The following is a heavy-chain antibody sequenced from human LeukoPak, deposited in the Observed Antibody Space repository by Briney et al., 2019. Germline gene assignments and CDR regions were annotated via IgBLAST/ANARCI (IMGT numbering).Heavy chain of an antibody. Sequence: SETLSLTCTVSGGSISSGGYYWSWIRQPPGKGLEWIGYIYHSGSTYYNPSLKSRVTISVDRSKNQFSLKLSSVTAADTAVYYCAREEEPFWSGYYGGSDYWGQGTLVTVSS. D-gene: IGHD3-3*01. CDR2: IYHSGST. CDR3: AREEEPFWSGYYGGSDY. V-gene: IGHV4-30-2*01. CDR1: GGSISSGGYY. J-gene: IGHJ4*02.